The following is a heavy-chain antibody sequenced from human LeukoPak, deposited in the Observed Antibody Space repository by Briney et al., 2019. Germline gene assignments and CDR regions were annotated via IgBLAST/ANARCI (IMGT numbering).Heavy chain of an antibody. Sequence: GGSLRLSCAASGFTFSSYGMHWARQAPGKGLEWVAVISYDGSNKYYADSVKGRFTISRDNSKNTLYLQMNSLRAEDTAVYYCAKNAYYYDSSGLFGFDYWGQGTLVTVSS. D-gene: IGHD3-22*01. CDR3: AKNAYYYDSSGLFGFDY. J-gene: IGHJ4*02. CDR1: GFTFSSYG. CDR2: ISYDGSNK. V-gene: IGHV3-30*18.